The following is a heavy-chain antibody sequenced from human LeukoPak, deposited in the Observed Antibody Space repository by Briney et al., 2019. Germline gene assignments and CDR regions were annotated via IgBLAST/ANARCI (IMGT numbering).Heavy chain of an antibody. D-gene: IGHD3-3*01. CDR1: GGSISSGGCY. Sequence: SETLSLTCTVSGGSISSGGCYWSWIRQHPGKGLEWIGYIYYSGSTYYNPSLKSRVTISVDTSKNQFSLKLSSVTAADTAVYYCARVGRLTVFGVTTTNREFDYWGQGTLVTVSS. CDR3: ARVGRLTVFGVTTTNREFDY. CDR2: IYYSGST. V-gene: IGHV4-31*03. J-gene: IGHJ4*02.